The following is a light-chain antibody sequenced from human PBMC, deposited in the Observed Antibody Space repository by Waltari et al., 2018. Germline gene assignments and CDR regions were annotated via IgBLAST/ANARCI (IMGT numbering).Light chain of an antibody. CDR2: WAS. CDR1: QSVLYSSNSQNY. CDR3: QQYYSTPWT. V-gene: IGKV4-1*01. J-gene: IGKJ1*01. Sequence: IVMTQSPDSLAVSLGERATINCKSSQSVLYSSNSQNYLAWYQQKPGPPPKLLIYWASTRESGVPDRFSGSESGTDFTLTISSLQAEDVAVYYCQQYYSTPWTFGQGTKVEIK.